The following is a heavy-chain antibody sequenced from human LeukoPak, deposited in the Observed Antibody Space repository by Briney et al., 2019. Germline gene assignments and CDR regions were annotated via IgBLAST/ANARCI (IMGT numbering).Heavy chain of an antibody. CDR2: IYYSGST. CDR3: ARDRPTDMVWFGELLGGMDV. CDR1: GGSISSYY. D-gene: IGHD3-10*01. V-gene: IGHV4-59*01. J-gene: IGHJ6*02. Sequence: SETLSLTCTVSGGSISSYYWSWIRQPPGKGLEWIGYIYYSGSTNYNPSLKSRVTISVDTSKNQFSLKLSSVTAADTAVYYCARDRPTDMVWFGELLGGMDVWGQGTTVTVSS.